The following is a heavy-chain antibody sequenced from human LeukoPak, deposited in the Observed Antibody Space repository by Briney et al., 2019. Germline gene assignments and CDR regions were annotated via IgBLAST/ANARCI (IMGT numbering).Heavy chain of an antibody. CDR2: ISSSSSYI. CDR3: ARDVPELTVTTGY. Sequence: GGSLRLSCAASGFTFSSYSTNWVRQAPGKGLEWVSSISSSSSYIYYADSVKGRFTISRDNAKNSLYLQMNSLRAEDTAVYYCARDVPELTVTTGYWGQGTLVTVSS. J-gene: IGHJ4*02. V-gene: IGHV3-21*01. CDR1: GFTFSSYS. D-gene: IGHD4-17*01.